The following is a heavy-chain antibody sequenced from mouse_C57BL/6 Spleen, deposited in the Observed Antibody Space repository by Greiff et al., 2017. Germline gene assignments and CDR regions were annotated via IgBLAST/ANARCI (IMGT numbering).Heavy chain of an antibody. Sequence: EVKLMESGGGLVKPGGSLKLSCAASGFTFSSYAMSWVRQTPEKRLEWVATISNGGSYTYYPDNVKGRFTISRDNAKNNLYLQMSQLKSEDTAMYYCARDRELAWFAYWGQGTLVTVSA. J-gene: IGHJ3*01. CDR3: ARDRELAWFAY. D-gene: IGHD3-1*01. CDR2: ISNGGSYT. CDR1: GFTFSSYA. V-gene: IGHV5-4*03.